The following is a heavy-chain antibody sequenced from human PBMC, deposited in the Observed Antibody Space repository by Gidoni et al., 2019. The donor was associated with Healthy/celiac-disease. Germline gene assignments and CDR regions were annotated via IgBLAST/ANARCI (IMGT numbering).Heavy chain of an antibody. CDR3: ARIPITMMGDAFDI. V-gene: IGHV2-26*01. CDR2: IFSNDEK. D-gene: IGHD3-22*01. Sequence: QVTLKESGPVLVKPTETLTLTCTVAGFPLSNARMGVSWIRQPPGKALEWLAHIFSNDEKSYSTSLKSRLTISKDTSKSQVVLTMTNMDPVDTATYYCARIPITMMGDAFDIWGQGTMVTVSS. J-gene: IGHJ3*02. CDR1: GFPLSNARMG.